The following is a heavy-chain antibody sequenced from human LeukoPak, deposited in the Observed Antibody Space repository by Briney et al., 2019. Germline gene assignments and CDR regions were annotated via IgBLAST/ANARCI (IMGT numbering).Heavy chain of an antibody. CDR3: ARRPRGVIIKSWFDS. J-gene: IGHJ5*01. V-gene: IGHV4-34*01. Sequence: SETLSLTCAVYGGSFSGYYWSWIRQPPGKGLEWIGEINHSGSTNYNPSLKSRVTISIDTSKNQFSLKLSSVTAADTAVYYCARRPRGVIIKSWFDSWGQGTLVTVSS. CDR1: GGSFSGYY. CDR2: INHSGST. D-gene: IGHD3-10*01.